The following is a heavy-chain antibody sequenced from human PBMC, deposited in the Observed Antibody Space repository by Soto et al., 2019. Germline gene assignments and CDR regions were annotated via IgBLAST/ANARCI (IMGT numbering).Heavy chain of an antibody. CDR1: GYTFTSYG. CDR3: ARGRAPYYYDSSGYYYVSWFDP. D-gene: IGHD3-22*01. Sequence: ASVKVSCKASGYTFTSYGISWVRQAPGQGLEWMGWISAYNGNTNYAQKLQGRVTMTTDTSTSTAYMELRSLRSDDTAVYYCARGRAPYYYDSSGYYYVSWFDPWGQGTLVTVSS. V-gene: IGHV1-18*01. J-gene: IGHJ5*02. CDR2: ISAYNGNT.